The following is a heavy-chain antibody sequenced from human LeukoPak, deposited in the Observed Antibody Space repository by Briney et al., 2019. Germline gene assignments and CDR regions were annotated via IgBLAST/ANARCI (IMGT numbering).Heavy chain of an antibody. V-gene: IGHV3-74*01. CDR2: INGDGTII. CDR3: ARGGWGYDSSGYEGYFDY. Sequence: GGSLRLSCAASGFTFSSYWMHWVRQAPGEGLVWVSRINGDGTIIGYADSVKGRFTISRDNAKNSLYLQMNSLRAEDTAVYYCARGGWGYDSSGYEGYFDYWGQGTLVTVSS. D-gene: IGHD3-22*01. J-gene: IGHJ4*02. CDR1: GFTFSSYW.